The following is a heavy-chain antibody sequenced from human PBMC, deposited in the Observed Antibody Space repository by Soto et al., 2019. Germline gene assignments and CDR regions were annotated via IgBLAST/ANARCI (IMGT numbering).Heavy chain of an antibody. D-gene: IGHD5-18*01. CDR3: ARGNVWDTAMPTSIYYYYGMDV. CDR2: IYPGDSDT. Sequence: LGESLKISCKGSGYSFTSYWIGWVRQMPGKGLEWMGIIYPGDSDTRYSPSFQGQVTISADKSISTAYLQWSSLKASDTAMYYCARGNVWDTAMPTSIYYYYGMDVWGQGTTVTVSS. J-gene: IGHJ6*02. CDR1: GYSFTSYW. V-gene: IGHV5-51*01.